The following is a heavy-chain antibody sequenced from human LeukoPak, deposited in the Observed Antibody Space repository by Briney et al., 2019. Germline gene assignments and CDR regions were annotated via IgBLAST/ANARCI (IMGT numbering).Heavy chain of an antibody. Sequence: PGRSLRLSCAASGFTFSSYGMHWVRQAPGKGLEWVAVISYDGSNKYYADSVKGRFTISRDNSKNTLYLQMNSLRAEDTAVYYCAKALLYDSSGYHHNYYYYGMDVWGQGTTVTVSS. J-gene: IGHJ6*02. V-gene: IGHV3-30*18. CDR2: ISYDGSNK. CDR1: GFTFSSYG. D-gene: IGHD3-22*01. CDR3: AKALLYDSSGYHHNYYYYGMDV.